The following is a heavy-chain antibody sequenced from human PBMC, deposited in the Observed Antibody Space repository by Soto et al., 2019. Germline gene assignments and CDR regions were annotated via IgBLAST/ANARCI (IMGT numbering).Heavy chain of an antibody. Sequence: QVHLQQWGAGLLKPSETLSLTCAVYGESFIGYYWTWIRQPPGKGLEWIGEINHRGSTNYNPSLKSRVTISIDTSKNQFSLKLSSVTAADTSVYYCARTDIVTTNGFDPWGQGTVVTVSS. D-gene: IGHD5-12*01. V-gene: IGHV4-34*02. J-gene: IGHJ5*02. CDR3: ARTDIVTTNGFDP. CDR1: GESFIGYY. CDR2: INHRGST.